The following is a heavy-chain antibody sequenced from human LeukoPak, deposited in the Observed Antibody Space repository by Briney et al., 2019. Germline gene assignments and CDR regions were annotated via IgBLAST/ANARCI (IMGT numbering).Heavy chain of an antibody. CDR1: GFTFSSYW. Sequence: GGSLRLSCAASGFTFSSYWMSRVRQAPGKGLEWVANIKQDGSEKYYVDSVKGRFTISRDNAKNSLYLQMNSLRAEDTAVYYCARLRFLEWLPHPWGFDPWGQGTLVTVSS. J-gene: IGHJ5*02. CDR2: IKQDGSEK. CDR3: ARLRFLEWLPHPWGFDP. V-gene: IGHV3-7*01. D-gene: IGHD3-3*01.